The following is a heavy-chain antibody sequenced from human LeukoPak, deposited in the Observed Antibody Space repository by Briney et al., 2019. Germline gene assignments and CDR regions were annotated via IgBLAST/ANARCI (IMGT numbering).Heavy chain of an antibody. CDR3: ARLNAYFDYVWGTYYYLDY. J-gene: IGHJ4*02. D-gene: IGHD3-16*01. V-gene: IGHV4-39*01. CDR2: IFYSGST. CDR1: GGSISSSSNY. Sequence: SETLSLTCTVSGGSISSSSNYWGWIRQPPGKGLEWIGSIFYSGSTYYSPSLKSRVTISVDTSKNQFSLKLSSVTAADTAVYYCARLNAYFDYVWGTYYYLDYWGQGTPVTVSS.